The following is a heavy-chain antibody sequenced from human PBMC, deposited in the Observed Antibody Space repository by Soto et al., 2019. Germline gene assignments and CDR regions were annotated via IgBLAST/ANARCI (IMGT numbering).Heavy chain of an antibody. CDR2: INAGNGNT. D-gene: IGHD3-10*01. Sequence: ASVKVSCKASGYTFTSYAMHWVRQAPGQRLEWMGWINAGNGNTKYSQKFQGRVTITRDTSASTAYMELRSLRSEDTAVYYCARVPTYYYGSGSSATFDYWGQGTLVTVSS. V-gene: IGHV1-3*01. CDR3: ARVPTYYYGSGSSATFDY. J-gene: IGHJ4*02. CDR1: GYTFTSYA.